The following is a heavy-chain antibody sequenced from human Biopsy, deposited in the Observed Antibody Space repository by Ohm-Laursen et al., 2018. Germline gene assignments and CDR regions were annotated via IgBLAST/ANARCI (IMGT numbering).Heavy chain of an antibody. J-gene: IGHJ6*02. Sequence: SLRLSCAASGFTFGDAWMSWIRQAAGKGLAWVGRINSNFDGETTDYAAPVKGRFIISRDDSKSTLFLQMNSLKVEDTGVYFCSTGGGDFYYNGMDVWGQGTTVTVSS. V-gene: IGHV3-15*01. D-gene: IGHD3-16*01. CDR1: GFTFGDAW. CDR2: INSNFDGETT. CDR3: STGGGDFYYNGMDV.